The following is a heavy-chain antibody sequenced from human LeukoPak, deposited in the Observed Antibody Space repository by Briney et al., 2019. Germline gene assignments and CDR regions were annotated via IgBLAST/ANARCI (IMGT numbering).Heavy chain of an antibody. CDR1: GYSFTSYW. V-gene: IGHV5-51*01. D-gene: IGHD2-21*02. Sequence: GESLKISCKTSGYSFTSYWIGWVRQMPGKGLEWMGIIYPGDSYTTYSPSFQGQVTISVDKSISTAYLQWSSLKASDTAIYYCGRMVTDYYYYMDVWGKGTTVTISS. J-gene: IGHJ6*03. CDR3: GRMVTDYYYYMDV. CDR2: IYPGDSYT.